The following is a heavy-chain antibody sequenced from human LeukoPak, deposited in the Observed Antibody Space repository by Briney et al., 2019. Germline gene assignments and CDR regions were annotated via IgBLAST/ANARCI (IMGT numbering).Heavy chain of an antibody. CDR2: IYHSGST. J-gene: IGHJ5*02. V-gene: IGHV4-59*11. Sequence: PSETLSLTCNVSGGSFSSQYWSWIRQPPGKGLEWIGYIYHSGSTNYNPSIKSRVTISVDPSKNQFSLRLSSVTAADTAVYYCAIWRHENSGHNCFDPWGQGTLVTVSS. D-gene: IGHD2-8*02. CDR1: GGSFSSQY. CDR3: AIWRHENSGHNCFDP.